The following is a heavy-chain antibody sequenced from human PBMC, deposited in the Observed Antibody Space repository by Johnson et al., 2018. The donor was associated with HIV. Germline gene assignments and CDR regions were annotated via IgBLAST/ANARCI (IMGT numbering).Heavy chain of an antibody. Sequence: QVQLVESGGGVVQPGRSLRLSCAASGFTFSSYAMHWVRQAPGKGLEWVAVIYSDGTTSFAQSVKGRFTISRDNAKNSLYLQMNSLRAEDTALYYCAKDHDYIGHGAVDIWGQGTMVTVSS. CDR3: AKDHDYIGHGAVDI. CDR2: IYSDGTT. J-gene: IGHJ3*02. CDR1: GFTFSSYA. D-gene: IGHD4-11*01. V-gene: IGHV3-30-3*01.